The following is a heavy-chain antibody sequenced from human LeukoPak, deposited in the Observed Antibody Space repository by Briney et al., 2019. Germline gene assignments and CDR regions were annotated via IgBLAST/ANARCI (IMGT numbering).Heavy chain of an antibody. Sequence: PGGSLRLSCAASGFTFSSYGMSWVRQAPGKGLEWVSAISSSSSYIYYADSVKGRFTISRDNAKNSLYLQMNSLRAEDTAVYYCAREERDGYNYYWYFDLWGRGTLVTVSS. CDR1: GFTFSSYG. D-gene: IGHD5-24*01. CDR3: AREERDGYNYYWYFDL. J-gene: IGHJ2*01. V-gene: IGHV3-21*01. CDR2: ISSSSSYI.